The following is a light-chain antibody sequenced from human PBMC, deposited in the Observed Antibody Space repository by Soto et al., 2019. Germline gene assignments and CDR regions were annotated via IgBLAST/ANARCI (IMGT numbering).Light chain of an antibody. J-gene: IGKJ1*01. V-gene: IGKV1-5*01. CDR1: QSISRW. Sequence: DIQMTQSPSTMSASVGDRVTITCRASQSISRWLAWYQQKPGKAPKLLIYDASSYRLSSRFSGSGSETEFTLTISSLQPDDFAVYYCQQYNSYPWTFGQGTKVEIK. CDR2: DAS. CDR3: QQYNSYPWT.